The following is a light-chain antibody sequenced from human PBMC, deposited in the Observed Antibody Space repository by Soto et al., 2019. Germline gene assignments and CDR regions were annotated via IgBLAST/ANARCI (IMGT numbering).Light chain of an antibody. Sequence: EIVWTQSPGTLSLSPGERATLSCRASQSVSSSYLAWYQQKPGQAPRLLIYGASSRATGIPDRFSGSGSGTDFTLTISRLEPEDVAVYYCQQHGSFGQGTKVDIK. CDR2: GAS. V-gene: IGKV3-20*01. CDR3: QQHGS. CDR1: QSVSSSY. J-gene: IGKJ1*01.